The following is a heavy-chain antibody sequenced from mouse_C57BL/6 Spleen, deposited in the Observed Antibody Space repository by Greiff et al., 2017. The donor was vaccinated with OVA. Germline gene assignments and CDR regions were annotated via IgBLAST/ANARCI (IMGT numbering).Heavy chain of an antibody. J-gene: IGHJ2*01. CDR2: IHPNSGST. Sequence: QVQLQQPGAELVKPGASVKLSCKASGYTFTSYWMHWVKQRPGQGLEWIGMIHPNSGSTNYNEKFKSKATLTVDTSSSTAYMELHSLTSEDSAVYFCARGNGGGYFDYWGQGTTLTVSS. CDR3: ARGNGGGYFDY. V-gene: IGHV1-64*01. CDR1: GYTFTSYW.